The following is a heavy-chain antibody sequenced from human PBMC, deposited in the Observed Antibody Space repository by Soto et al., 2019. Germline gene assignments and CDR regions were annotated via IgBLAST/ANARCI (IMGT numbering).Heavy chain of an antibody. CDR1: GYTLTELS. Sequence: VASVKVSCKVFGYTLTELSMHWVRQAPGKGLEWMGGFDPEDGETIYAQKFRGRVTMTEDTSTDTAYMELSSLRSEDTAVYYCATADLLMTTVTTLRVRGNYDRDYYYYYGMDVWGQGTTVTVSS. CDR3: ATADLLMTTVTTLRVRGNYDRDYYYYYGMDV. CDR2: FDPEDGET. J-gene: IGHJ6*02. V-gene: IGHV1-24*01. D-gene: IGHD4-4*01.